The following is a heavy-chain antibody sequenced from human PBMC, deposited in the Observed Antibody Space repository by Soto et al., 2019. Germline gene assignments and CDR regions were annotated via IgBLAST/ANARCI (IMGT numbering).Heavy chain of an antibody. V-gene: IGHV1-3*01. D-gene: IGHD3-16*02. CDR2: INAGNGNT. J-gene: IGHJ4*02. CDR1: GYGFTSYA. CDR3: SWSAVRPSGGFIAPFDY. Sequence: SVKLSCKDSGYGFTSYAMHWARQATGQRREWMGWINAGNGNTKYSQKLQGRVTITRDTSASTAYMELSSLRSEDTAVYSFSWSAVRPSGGFIAPFDYWGQGTLVTVSS.